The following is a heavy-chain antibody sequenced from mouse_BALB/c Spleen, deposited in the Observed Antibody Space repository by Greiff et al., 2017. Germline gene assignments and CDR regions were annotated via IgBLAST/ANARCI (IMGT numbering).Heavy chain of an antibody. CDR1: GFSLTSYG. CDR3: ARDAPLLRNYFDY. CDR2: IWAGGST. J-gene: IGHJ2*01. Sequence: QVQLQQSGPGLVAPSQSLSISCTVSGFSLTSYGVPWVRQPPGKGLEWLGVIWAGGSTNYNSALMSRLSISKDNSKSQVFLKMNSLQTDDTAMYYCARDAPLLRNYFDYWGQGTTLTVSS. V-gene: IGHV2-9*02. D-gene: IGHD1-2*01.